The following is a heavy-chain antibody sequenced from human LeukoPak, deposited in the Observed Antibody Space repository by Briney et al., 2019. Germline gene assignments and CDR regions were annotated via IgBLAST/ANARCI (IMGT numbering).Heavy chain of an antibody. V-gene: IGHV3-30*03. CDR1: GFTFSIYG. CDR2: ISYDGSNK. CDR3: ARDFLYAY. D-gene: IGHD2/OR15-2a*01. Sequence: GGSLRPSCAASGFTFSIYGMHWVRPAPGKGLVWVAVISYDGSNKYYADSVKGRFTISRDNSKNTLYLQMNSLRAEDTAVYYCARDFLYAYWGQGTLVTVSS. J-gene: IGHJ4*02.